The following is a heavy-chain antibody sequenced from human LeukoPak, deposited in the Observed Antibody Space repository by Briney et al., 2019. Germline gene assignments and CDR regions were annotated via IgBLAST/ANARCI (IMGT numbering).Heavy chain of an antibody. J-gene: IGHJ2*01. CDR2: IKQDGSEK. V-gene: IGHV3-7*01. Sequence: GGSLRLSCAASGFTFSSYWMSWVRQAPGKGLEWVANIKQDGSEKYYVDSVKGRFTISRDNAKNSLYLQMNSLRAEDTAVYYCARRARGWLAHWYFDLWGRGTLITVSS. D-gene: IGHD3-22*01. CDR1: GFTFSSYW. CDR3: ARRARGWLAHWYFDL.